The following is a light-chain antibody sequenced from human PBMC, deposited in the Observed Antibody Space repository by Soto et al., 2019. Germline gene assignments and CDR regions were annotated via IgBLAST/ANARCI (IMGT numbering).Light chain of an antibody. CDR3: QQYEGT. J-gene: IGKJ1*01. Sequence: EIVLTQSPGTLSLSPGERATLSCRASQSVSSSYLAWYQQKPGQAPRLLIFAASSRATGIPDRFSGSGSGTDFTLTISRLEPEDFAMYYCQQYEGTFGQGTKVDIK. CDR2: AAS. CDR1: QSVSSSY. V-gene: IGKV3-20*01.